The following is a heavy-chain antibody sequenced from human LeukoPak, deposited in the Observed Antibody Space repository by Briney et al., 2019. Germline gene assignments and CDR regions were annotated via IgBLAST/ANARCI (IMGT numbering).Heavy chain of an antibody. J-gene: IGHJ3*02. CDR1: GGSISSGDYY. Sequence: SQTLSLTCTVSGGSISSGDYYWSWIRQPPGKGLEWIGYIYYSGSTYYNPSLKSRVTISVDTSKNQFSLKLSSVTAADTAVYYCARRNYCSSTSRYDVDAFDIWGQGTMVTVSS. D-gene: IGHD2-2*01. CDR2: IYYSGST. V-gene: IGHV4-30-4*08. CDR3: ARRNYCSSTSRYDVDAFDI.